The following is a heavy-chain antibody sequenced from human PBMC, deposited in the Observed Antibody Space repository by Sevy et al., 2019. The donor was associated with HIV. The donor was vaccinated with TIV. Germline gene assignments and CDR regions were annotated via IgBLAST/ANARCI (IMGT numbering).Heavy chain of an antibody. J-gene: IGHJ4*02. CDR2: ISGSGGST. V-gene: IGHV3-23*01. Sequence: GGSLRLSCAASGFTFSSYAMSWVRQAPGKGLEWVSAISGSGGSTYYADSVKGRFTISRDNSKNTLYLQMNSLRAEDTAVYYCAKDTTPHYYDSSGYYLGFGPSSDYWGQGTLVTVSS. D-gene: IGHD3-22*01. CDR3: AKDTTPHYYDSSGYYLGFGPSSDY. CDR1: GFTFSSYA.